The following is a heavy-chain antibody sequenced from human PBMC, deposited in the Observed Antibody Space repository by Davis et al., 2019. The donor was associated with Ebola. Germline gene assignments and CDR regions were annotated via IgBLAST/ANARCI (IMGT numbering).Heavy chain of an antibody. Sequence: MPSETLSLTCTVSGASISSYYWSWIRQPPGKGLEWIGYIYYSGSTNYNPSLKSRVTISVETSKNQFSLKLSSVTAADTAVYYCARGSAAGGYWGQGTLVTVSS. CDR1: GASISSYY. CDR3: ARGSAAGGY. CDR2: IYYSGST. V-gene: IGHV4-59*01. D-gene: IGHD6-13*01. J-gene: IGHJ4*02.